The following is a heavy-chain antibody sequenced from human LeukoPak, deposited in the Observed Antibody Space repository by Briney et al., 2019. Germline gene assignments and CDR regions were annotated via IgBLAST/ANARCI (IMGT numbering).Heavy chain of an antibody. Sequence: ASVTVSFKASGYTFTDYYMHWVRQAPGQGLEGMGWINPKSGGTNYAQNLQGRVTMSRDTSISTAYMDLSRLRSDDTAVYYCARGCGFSSRLEDYWGQGTLVTVSS. CDR1: GYTFTDYY. CDR2: INPKSGGT. J-gene: IGHJ4*02. D-gene: IGHD6-13*01. V-gene: IGHV1-2*02. CDR3: ARGCGFSSRLEDY.